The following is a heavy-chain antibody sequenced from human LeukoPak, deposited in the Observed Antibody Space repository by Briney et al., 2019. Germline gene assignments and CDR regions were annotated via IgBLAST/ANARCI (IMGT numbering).Heavy chain of an antibody. CDR3: AKDLYDNDWYNYFAP. V-gene: IGHV3-21*01. D-gene: IGHD5-24*01. CDR1: GFNFNNYC. J-gene: IGHJ5*02. CDR2: ISSSSNYI. Sequence: GGSLRLSCAASGFNFNNYCMNWVRQAPGKGLEWVSTISSSSNYIYYADSGKGRFTISRDNAKNSLYLQMNSLRTEDTAVYHCAKDLYDNDWYNYFAPWGQGALVTVSS.